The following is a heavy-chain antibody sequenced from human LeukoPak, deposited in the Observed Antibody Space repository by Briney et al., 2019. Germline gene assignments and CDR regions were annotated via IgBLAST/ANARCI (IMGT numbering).Heavy chain of an antibody. Sequence: PGGSLRLSCAASGFTVSSNYMSWVRQAPGKGLEWVSVIYSSSTYYADSVKGRFTISRDNSKNTLYLQMSCLRAEDTAVYYCAREAVQGYCDYWGQGTLVTVSS. CDR1: GFTVSSNY. CDR2: IYSSST. V-gene: IGHV3-53*01. J-gene: IGHJ4*02. CDR3: AREAVQGYCDY. D-gene: IGHD3-10*01.